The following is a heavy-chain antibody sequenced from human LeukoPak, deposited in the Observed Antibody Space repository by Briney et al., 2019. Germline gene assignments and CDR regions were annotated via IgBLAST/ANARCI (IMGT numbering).Heavy chain of an antibody. J-gene: IGHJ4*02. CDR2: INSDGSST. V-gene: IGHV3-74*01. CDR1: GFTFNTYW. Sequence: GGSLRLSCAASGFTFNTYWMHWVRQAPGKGLVWVSRINSDGSSTAYADSVKGRFTFSRDNAKNTLYLQMNSLRAEDAAVYYCARGLRGSGSLDYWGQGTLVTVSS. CDR3: ARGLRGSGSLDY. D-gene: IGHD3-10*01.